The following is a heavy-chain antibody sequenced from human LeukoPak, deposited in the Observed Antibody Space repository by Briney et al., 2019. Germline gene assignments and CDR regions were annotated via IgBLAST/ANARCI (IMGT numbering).Heavy chain of an antibody. J-gene: IGHJ4*02. CDR2: IYNTGST. Sequence: SQTLSLTCTVSGGSISIGDYSWTWIRQTPGQGLEWIGSIYNTGSTHFNPSLRSRLSLSLDTSKNQFSLKLNSVTAADTAVYYCARGYSDYSLGYWGQGSLVIVSS. V-gene: IGHV4-30-4*01. CDR1: GGSISIGDYS. CDR3: ARGYSDYSLGY. D-gene: IGHD4-11*01.